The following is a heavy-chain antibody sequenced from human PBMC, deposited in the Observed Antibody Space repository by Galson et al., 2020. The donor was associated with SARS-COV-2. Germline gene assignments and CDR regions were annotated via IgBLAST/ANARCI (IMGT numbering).Heavy chain of an antibody. V-gene: IGHV3-30*04. CDR2: ISYDGTNK. CDR3: ARDVDVVPEGYREH. D-gene: IGHD2-2*01. Sequence: GGYLRLSCAASGFSFGTYAMHWVRQAPGKGLEWVAVISYDGTNKYYADSVKGRFTISRDNSKNTLYLQMNSLRAEDTAVYYCARDVDVVPEGYREHWGQGTLVTVSS. CDR1: GFSFGTYA. J-gene: IGHJ4*02.